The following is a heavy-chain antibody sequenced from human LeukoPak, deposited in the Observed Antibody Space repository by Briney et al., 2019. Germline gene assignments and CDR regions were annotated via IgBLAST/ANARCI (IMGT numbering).Heavy chain of an antibody. V-gene: IGHV1-46*01. D-gene: IGHD6-6*01. J-gene: IGHJ4*02. CDR3: ARDARGTAARPAYYFDY. CDR2: INPSGGST. CDR1: GYTFTSYY. Sequence: SSVKVSCKASGYTFTSYYMHWVRQAPGQGLEWMGTINPSGGSTSYAQKFQGRVTMTRDMSTSTVYMELSSLRSEDTAVYYCARDARGTAARPAYYFDYWGQGTLVTVSS.